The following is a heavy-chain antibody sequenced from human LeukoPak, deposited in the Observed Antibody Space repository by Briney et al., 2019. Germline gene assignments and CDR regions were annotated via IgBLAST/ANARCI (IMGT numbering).Heavy chain of an antibody. Sequence: GGSLRLSRAASGFTFDDYGMSWVRQAPGKGLEWVSGINWNGGSTGYADSVKGRFTISRDNAKNSLYLQMNSLRAEDTALYYCARDGDSSGYYYFDYWGQGTLVTVSS. V-gene: IGHV3-20*04. CDR2: INWNGGST. CDR3: ARDGDSSGYYYFDY. J-gene: IGHJ4*02. D-gene: IGHD3-22*01. CDR1: GFTFDDYG.